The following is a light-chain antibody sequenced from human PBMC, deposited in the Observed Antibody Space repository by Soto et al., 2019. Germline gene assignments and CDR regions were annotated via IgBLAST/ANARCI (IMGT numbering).Light chain of an antibody. J-gene: IGKJ1*01. CDR3: QQYNTYWT. Sequence: IQLTQSPSSLSASVGDRVTITCRVSQGISSYLNWYRQKPGKVPKLLIYSASSLESGVPSRFSGSGSGTEFTLTINSLQPDDLATYYCQQYNTYWTFGQGTKVDIK. V-gene: IGKV1-13*02. CDR1: QGISSY. CDR2: SAS.